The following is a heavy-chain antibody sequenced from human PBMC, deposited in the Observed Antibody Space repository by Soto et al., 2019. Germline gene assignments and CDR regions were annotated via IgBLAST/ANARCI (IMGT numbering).Heavy chain of an antibody. CDR1: GYTFTGYY. CDR3: ASLGYCSGGSCLDAFDI. D-gene: IGHD2-15*01. CDR2: INPNSGGT. V-gene: IGHV1-2*04. Sequence: ASVKVSCKASGYTFTGYYMHWVRQAPGQGLEWMGWINPNSGGTNYAQKFQGWVTMTRDTSISTAYMELSRLRSDDTAVYYCASLGYCSGGSCLDAFDIWGQGTMVTVSS. J-gene: IGHJ3*02.